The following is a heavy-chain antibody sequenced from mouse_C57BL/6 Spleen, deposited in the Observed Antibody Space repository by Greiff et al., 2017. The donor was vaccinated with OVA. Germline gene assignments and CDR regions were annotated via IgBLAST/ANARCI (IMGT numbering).Heavy chain of an antibody. J-gene: IGHJ4*01. V-gene: IGHV2-5*01. CDR3: AIYGSSPNYAMDY. Sequence: VMLVESGPGLVQPSQSLSITCTVSGFSLTSYGVHWVRQSPGKGLEWLGVIWRGGSTDYNAAFMSRLSITKDNSKSQVFFKMNSLQADDTAIYYCAIYGSSPNYAMDYWGQGTSVTVSS. CDR1: GFSLTSYG. D-gene: IGHD1-1*01. CDR2: IWRGGST.